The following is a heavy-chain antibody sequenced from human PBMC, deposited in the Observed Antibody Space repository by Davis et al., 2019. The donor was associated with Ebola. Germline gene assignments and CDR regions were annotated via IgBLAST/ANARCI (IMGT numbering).Heavy chain of an antibody. CDR1: GYRFTDYW. J-gene: IGHJ4*02. D-gene: IGHD3-22*01. V-gene: IGHV5-51*01. CDR3: TRPVRDSDDSRDY. Sequence: GESLKISCKGSGYRFTDYWIGWVRQMPGKGLEWMGIIYPDDSDTRYSPSFQGQVIISTDSSIDTAYLQWSSLKESDTAMYYCTRPVRDSDDSRDYWGQGTLVTVSS. CDR2: IYPDDSDT.